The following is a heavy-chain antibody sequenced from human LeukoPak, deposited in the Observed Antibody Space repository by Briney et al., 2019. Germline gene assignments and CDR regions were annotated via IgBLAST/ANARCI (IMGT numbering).Heavy chain of an antibody. J-gene: IGHJ3*02. CDR1: GGSNSSYY. D-gene: IGHD4-23*01. Sequence: SETLSLTCTVSGGSNSSYYWNWIRQPAGKGLEWIGRIYNSGYTNYSPSLRSRVTMSVDTSRNQFSLKLSSVTAADTAVYYCAGRGSNSGTFDIWGPGTFVTVSS. CDR2: IYNSGYT. V-gene: IGHV4-4*07. CDR3: AGRGSNSGTFDI.